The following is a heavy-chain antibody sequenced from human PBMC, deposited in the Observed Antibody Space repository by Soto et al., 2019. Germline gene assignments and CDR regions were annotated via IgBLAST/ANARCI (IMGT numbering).Heavy chain of an antibody. D-gene: IGHD5-12*01. CDR2: INTGNSNT. Sequence: QVQLVQSGAEVKKPGASVKVSCKASGITSTTYAIHWVRQVPGQGLEWMGWINTGNSNTRYSQRCLGRFTLTTDTSASTFSMDLSSLTTEDTTIYYCARAISGYVTWGQGTLITVSS. CDR3: ARAISGYVT. J-gene: IGHJ5*02. CDR1: GITSTTYA. V-gene: IGHV1-3*04.